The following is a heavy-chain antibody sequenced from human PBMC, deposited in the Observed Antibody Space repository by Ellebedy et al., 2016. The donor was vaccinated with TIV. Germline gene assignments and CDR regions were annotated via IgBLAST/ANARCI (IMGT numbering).Heavy chain of an antibody. D-gene: IGHD3-9*01. J-gene: IGHJ3*02. V-gene: IGHV3-23*01. CDR2: ISGSGGST. CDR3: ARDLALTGYYHDAFDI. CDR1: GFTFSSYA. Sequence: GESLKISCAASGFTFSSYAMSWVRQAPGKGLEWVSAISGSGGSTYYADSVKGRFTISRDNSKNTLYLQLNSLRAEDTAVYYCARDLALTGYYHDAFDIWGQGTMVTVSS.